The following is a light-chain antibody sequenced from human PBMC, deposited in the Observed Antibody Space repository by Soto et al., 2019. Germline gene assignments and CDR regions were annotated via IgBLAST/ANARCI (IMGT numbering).Light chain of an antibody. J-gene: IGKJ5*01. V-gene: IGKV3-11*01. Sequence: PGERATLSCSASQSVGSSSLGWYQQKPGQPPRLLIYNASNRTTGIPARFSGSGSGTDFTLTISSLEPEDFAVYYCQQRGDWPPITFGQGTRLEIK. CDR3: QQRGDWPPIT. CDR1: QSVGSSS. CDR2: NAS.